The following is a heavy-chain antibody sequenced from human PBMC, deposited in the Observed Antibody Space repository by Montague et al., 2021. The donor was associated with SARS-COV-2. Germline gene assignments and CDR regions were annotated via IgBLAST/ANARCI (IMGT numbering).Heavy chain of an antibody. CDR1: GGSFSGYY. D-gene: IGHD1-20*01. CDR3: ARGMYGLTEATDAFEI. CDR2: INHSGST. Sequence: TLSLTCAVYGGSFSGYYWNWIRQPPGKGLEWIGEINHSGSTNYNPSLRSRVTISVDTSKKQFSLKLSSVTAADTAVYYCARGMYGLTEATDAFEIWGQGTMVSVSS. J-gene: IGHJ3*02. V-gene: IGHV4-34*09.